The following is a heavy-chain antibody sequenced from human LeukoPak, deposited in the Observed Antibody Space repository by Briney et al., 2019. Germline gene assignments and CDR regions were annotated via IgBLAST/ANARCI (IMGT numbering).Heavy chain of an antibody. CDR1: GYTFTSYG. CDR2: INPSGGST. Sequence: ASVKVSCKASGYTFTSYGISWVRQAPGQGLEWMGIINPSGGSTSYAQKFQGRVTMTRDMSTSTVYMELSSLRSEDTAVYYCARDRKISAFGGVSALGDWFDPWGQGTLVTVSS. D-gene: IGHD3-16*01. CDR3: ARDRKISAFGGVSALGDWFDP. J-gene: IGHJ5*02. V-gene: IGHV1-46*01.